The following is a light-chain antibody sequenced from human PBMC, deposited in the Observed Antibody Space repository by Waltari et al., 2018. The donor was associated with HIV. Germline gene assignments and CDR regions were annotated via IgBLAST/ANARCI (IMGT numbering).Light chain of an antibody. CDR2: KAS. V-gene: IGKV1-5*03. J-gene: IGKJ2*01. CDR1: QSISSW. Sequence: DIQMTQSPSTLSASAGDRVTITCRASQSISSWLAWYQQKPGKAPNLLIYKASSLESGAPSRFSGSGSGTEFTLTISSLQPDDFATYYCQQYNSYPFTFGQGTKLEIK. CDR3: QQYNSYPFT.